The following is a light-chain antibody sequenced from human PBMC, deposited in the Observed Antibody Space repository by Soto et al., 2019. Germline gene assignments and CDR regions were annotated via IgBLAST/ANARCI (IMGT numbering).Light chain of an antibody. Sequence: EIVLTQSPGTLSLSPGERATLSCRASQSVSSSYLAWYQQKPGQAPRLLIYGASSRATGIPDRFSGSGSGKDFTLTISRLEPEDFAVYYCQQYGSSPAWPFGQGTKVEL. CDR1: QSVSSSY. J-gene: IGKJ1*01. CDR2: GAS. V-gene: IGKV3-20*01. CDR3: QQYGSSPAWP.